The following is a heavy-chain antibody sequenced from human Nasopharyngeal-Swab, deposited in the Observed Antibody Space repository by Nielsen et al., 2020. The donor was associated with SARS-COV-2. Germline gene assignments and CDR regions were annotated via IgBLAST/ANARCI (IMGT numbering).Heavy chain of an antibody. D-gene: IGHD6-13*01. CDR3: ARLPARIAAAGTDYYYYGMDV. J-gene: IGHJ6*02. CDR2: INTNTGNP. V-gene: IGHV7-4-1*02. Sequence: WVRQAPGQGIEWMGWINTNTGNPTYAQGFTGRFVFSLDTSVSTAYLQISSLKAEDTAVYYCARLPARIAAAGTDYYYYGMDVWGQGTTVTVSS.